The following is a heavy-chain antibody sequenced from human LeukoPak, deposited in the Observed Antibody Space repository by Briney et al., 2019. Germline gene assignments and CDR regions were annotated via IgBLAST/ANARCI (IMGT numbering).Heavy chain of an antibody. CDR3: ARALADFWSGYYTEYYFDY. CDR2: ISAYNGNT. V-gene: IGHV1-18*01. D-gene: IGHD3-3*01. Sequence: ASVTVSCKASGYTFTSYGISWVRQAPGQGLEWMGWISAYNGNTNYAQKLQGRVTMTTDASTSTAYMELRSLRSDDTAVYYCARALADFWSGYYTEYYFDYWGQGTLVTVSS. J-gene: IGHJ4*02. CDR1: GYTFTSYG.